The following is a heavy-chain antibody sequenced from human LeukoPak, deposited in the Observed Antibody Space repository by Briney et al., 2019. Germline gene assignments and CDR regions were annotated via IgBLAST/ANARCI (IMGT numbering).Heavy chain of an antibody. CDR2: ISAYNGNT. CDR1: GYTFTSYG. J-gene: IGHJ4*02. Sequence: GASVKVSCKASGYTFTSYGISWVRQAPGQGLEWMGWISAYNGNTNYAQKLQGRVTMTTDTSTNTAYMELRSLRSDDTAVYYCARVRYDSSGYYFFDYWGQGTLVTVSS. D-gene: IGHD3-22*01. V-gene: IGHV1-18*01. CDR3: ARVRYDSSGYYFFDY.